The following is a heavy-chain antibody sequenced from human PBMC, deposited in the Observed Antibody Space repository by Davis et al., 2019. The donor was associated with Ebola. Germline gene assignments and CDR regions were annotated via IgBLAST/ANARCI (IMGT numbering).Heavy chain of an antibody. CDR1: GYTFTSYD. V-gene: IGHV1-8*01. CDR3: ARDSHSGFPYYMDV. Sequence: AASVTVSCKASGYTFTSYDINWVRQATGQGLEWMGWMNPNSGNTGYAQKLQGRVTVTTDTSTSTAYMELRSLRSDDTAVYYCARDSHSGFPYYMDVWGKGTTVTVSS. J-gene: IGHJ6*03. CDR2: MNPNSGNT. D-gene: IGHD3-22*01.